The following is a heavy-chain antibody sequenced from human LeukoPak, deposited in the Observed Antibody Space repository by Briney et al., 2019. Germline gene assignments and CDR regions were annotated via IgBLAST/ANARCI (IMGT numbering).Heavy chain of an antibody. CDR1: GFTVSSNY. V-gene: IGHV3-53*01. J-gene: IGHJ4*02. CDR3: ARDLFVSGNYYHAY. D-gene: IGHD1-26*01. Sequence: PGGSLRLSCAASGFTVSSNYMSWVRQAPGKGLEWVSVIYGGGGTYYADSVKGRFTISRDNSKNTLYLQMNSLRVEDTAVYYCARDLFVSGNYYHAYWGQGTLVTVSS. CDR2: IYGGGGT.